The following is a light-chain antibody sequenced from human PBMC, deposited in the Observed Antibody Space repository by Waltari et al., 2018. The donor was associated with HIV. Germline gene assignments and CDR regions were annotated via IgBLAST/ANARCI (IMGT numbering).Light chain of an antibody. J-gene: IGKJ2*01. CDR2: AAY. CDR1: QSISRY. V-gene: IGKV1-39*01. Sequence: DIQMTQSPSSLSASVGARVTINCRASQSISRYLNWYQQRPGSAPQLLIYAAYSLRAGVPSRFSCTGSGTDFTLTISSVQPEDFATYYCQQSYKIPHTFGQGTKVEIK. CDR3: QQSYKIPHT.